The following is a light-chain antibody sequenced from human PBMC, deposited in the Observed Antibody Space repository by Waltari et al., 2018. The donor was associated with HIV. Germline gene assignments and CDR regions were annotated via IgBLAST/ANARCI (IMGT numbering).Light chain of an antibody. CDR1: KLGDKY. V-gene: IGLV3-1*01. J-gene: IGLJ2*01. Sequence: SYELTQPPSVSVSPGQTASITCSGDKLGDKYACWYQQKPGQSPVVVIYQDKKRPSGIPERCSGSNSENTATLTISGTQAMDEADYYCQAWDTSSVLFGGGTKLTVL. CDR2: QDK. CDR3: QAWDTSSVL.